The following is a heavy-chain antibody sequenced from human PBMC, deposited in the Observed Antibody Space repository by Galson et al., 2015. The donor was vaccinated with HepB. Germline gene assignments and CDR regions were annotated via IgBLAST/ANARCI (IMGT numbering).Heavy chain of an antibody. CDR3: ARARVNSVYDRAFDI. CDR2: IYTSVST. V-gene: IGHV4-4*07. CDR1: GRSINSYS. Sequence: SETLSLTSTVAGRSINSYSWSWIRQPAGKGLEWIGRIYTSVSTNYNPSLKSRVTMSVDTSKTQFSRKLSSVTAADTAVYYCARARVNSVYDRAFDIWGQGTMVTVSS. D-gene: IGHD5/OR15-5a*01. J-gene: IGHJ3*02.